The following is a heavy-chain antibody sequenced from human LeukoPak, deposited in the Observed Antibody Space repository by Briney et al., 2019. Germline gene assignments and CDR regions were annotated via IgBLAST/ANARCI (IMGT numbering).Heavy chain of an antibody. Sequence: GGSLRLSCAASGFTFSDHSMNWLRQAPGKGPEWVSTISDNSDYIYYTDSVKGRFTISRDNGKNPLYLQMRSLRAEDTAVYYCARDTPGFRYWGQGTLVTVSA. CDR2: ISDNSDYI. CDR3: ARDTPGFRY. V-gene: IGHV3-21*01. J-gene: IGHJ4*02. CDR1: GFTFSDHS.